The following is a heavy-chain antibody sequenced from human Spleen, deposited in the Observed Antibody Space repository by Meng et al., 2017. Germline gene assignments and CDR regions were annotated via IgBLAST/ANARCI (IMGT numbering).Heavy chain of an antibody. CDR1: GGSIRSGRYY. J-gene: IGHJ5*02. Sequence: QGSGPGLVKPSETLSLPCAVSGGSIRSGRYYWNWIRQAPGKGLEWIGSVYYSGITYYNPSLESRVTISVDTSKNQFSLKLSSVTAADTAVYYCARDLWELRYKAPFDPWGQGILVTVSS. V-gene: IGHV4-39*07. D-gene: IGHD3-16*01. CDR2: VYYSGIT. CDR3: ARDLWELRYKAPFDP.